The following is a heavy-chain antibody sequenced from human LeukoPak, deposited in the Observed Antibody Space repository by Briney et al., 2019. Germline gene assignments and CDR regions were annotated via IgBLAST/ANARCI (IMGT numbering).Heavy chain of an antibody. V-gene: IGHV3-30*04. CDR3: ARRAPPDN. J-gene: IGHJ4*02. CDR2: ISYDGTNK. CDR1: GFTYSDYA. Sequence: PGRSLRLSCAASGFTYSDYAMYWVRQAPGKGLEWVAVISYDGTNKYYADSVKGRSTISRDNSKNTLYLQMDSLRAEDTAVYYCARRAPPDNWGRGTLVTASS.